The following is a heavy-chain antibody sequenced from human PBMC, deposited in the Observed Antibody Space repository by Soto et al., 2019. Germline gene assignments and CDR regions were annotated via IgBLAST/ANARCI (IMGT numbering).Heavy chain of an antibody. CDR2: ISWNSGTI. CDR1: GFTFDDYA. J-gene: IGHJ6*02. D-gene: IGHD4-17*01. CDR3: AKGGLNNGDYWGSASLHGMDV. Sequence: PGGSLRLSCAAYGFTFDDYAMHWVRQAPGKGLEWVSGISWNSGTIDYADSVKGRLTISRDNAKNSLYLQMNSLRAEDTALYYCAKGGLNNGDYWGSASLHGMDVWGQGTTVTVSS. V-gene: IGHV3-9*01.